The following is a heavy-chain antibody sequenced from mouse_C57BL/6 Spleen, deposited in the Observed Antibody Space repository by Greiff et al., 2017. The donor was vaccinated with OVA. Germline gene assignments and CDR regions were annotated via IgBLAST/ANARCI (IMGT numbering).Heavy chain of an antibody. CDR2: ISSGGSYT. Sequence: EVMLVESGGDLVKPGGSLKLSCAASGFTFSSYGMSWVRPTPDKRLEWVATISSGGSYTYYPDSVKGRFTISRDNAKNTLYLQMSSLKSEDTAMYYCARHTTVVATRYFDVWGTGTTVTVSS. V-gene: IGHV5-6*01. CDR3: ARHTTVVATRYFDV. D-gene: IGHD1-1*01. CDR1: GFTFSSYG. J-gene: IGHJ1*03.